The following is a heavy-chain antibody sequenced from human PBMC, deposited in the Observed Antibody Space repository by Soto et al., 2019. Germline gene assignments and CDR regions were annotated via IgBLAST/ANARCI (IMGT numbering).Heavy chain of an antibody. V-gene: IGHV1-18*04. CDR3: ATEPIYYNDGSGYYPLGH. J-gene: IGHJ4*02. Sequence: GASVKVSCKASGYSFATYGFSWVRQAPGQGLECVGWISAHNGDTNYSQKFQGRVTLTTDTSTNTGYMELRSLTSDDTAVYFCATEPIYYNDGSGYYPLGHWGQGTLVTVSS. CDR1: GYSFATYG. D-gene: IGHD3-22*01. CDR2: ISAHNGDT.